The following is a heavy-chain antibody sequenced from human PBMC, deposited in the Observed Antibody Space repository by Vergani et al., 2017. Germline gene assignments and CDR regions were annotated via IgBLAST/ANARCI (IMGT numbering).Heavy chain of an antibody. CDR1: GYTFTSYY. V-gene: IGHV1-46*01. Sequence: QVQLVQSGAEVKKPGASVKVSCKASGYTFTSYYMHWVRQAPGQGLEWMGIINPSGGSTSYAQKFQGRVTMTRATSTSTVYMGLSILRSEDTAVYYCATDPSLVVTAIGAFDIWGQGTMVTVSS. CDR3: ATDPSLVVTAIGAFDI. CDR2: INPSGGST. D-gene: IGHD2-21*02. J-gene: IGHJ3*02.